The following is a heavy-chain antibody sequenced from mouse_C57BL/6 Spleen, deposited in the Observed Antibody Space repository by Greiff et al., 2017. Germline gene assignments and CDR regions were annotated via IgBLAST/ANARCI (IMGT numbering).Heavy chain of an antibody. D-gene: IGHD2-3*01. J-gene: IGHJ1*03. Sequence: VKLVESGAELVRPGASVTLSCKASGYTFTDYEMHWVKQTPVHGLEWIGAIDPETGGTAYNQKFKGKAILTADKSSSTAYMELRSLTSEDSAVYYCTPYDGYWYFDVWGTGTTVTVSS. CDR3: TPYDGYWYFDV. V-gene: IGHV1-15*01. CDR2: IDPETGGT. CDR1: GYTFTDYE.